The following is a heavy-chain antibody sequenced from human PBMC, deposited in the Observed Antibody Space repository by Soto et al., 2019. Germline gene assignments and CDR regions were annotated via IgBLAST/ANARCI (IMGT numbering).Heavy chain of an antibody. Sequence: QVQLQESGPGLVKPSETLSLTCTVSGGSVSSGSYYWSWIRQPPGKGLEWIGYIYYSGSTNYNPSLKSRVTISVVTSKNQFSLKLRSVTVADTAVYYCARGSGPNDAFDIWGQGTMVTVCS. CDR3: ARGSGPNDAFDI. D-gene: IGHD2-15*01. J-gene: IGHJ3*02. CDR1: GGSVSSGSYY. V-gene: IGHV4-61*01. CDR2: IYYSGST.